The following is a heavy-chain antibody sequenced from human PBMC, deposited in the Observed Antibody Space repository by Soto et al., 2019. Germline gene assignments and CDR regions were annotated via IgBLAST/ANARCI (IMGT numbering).Heavy chain of an antibody. CDR1: GDSINNFF. CDR2: IYYSGST. Sequence: SDTLSLTCTVSGDSINNFFWSWIRQPPGKGLEWLGNIYYSGSTNYNPSLKSRVTMSVDTSKNQLSLRLSSVTDADTAVYYCARDSGYCSSTSCYGLQGWFDPWGLGTPVTVSS. V-gene: IGHV4-59*01. J-gene: IGHJ5*02. CDR3: ARDSGYCSSTSCYGLQGWFDP. D-gene: IGHD2-2*03.